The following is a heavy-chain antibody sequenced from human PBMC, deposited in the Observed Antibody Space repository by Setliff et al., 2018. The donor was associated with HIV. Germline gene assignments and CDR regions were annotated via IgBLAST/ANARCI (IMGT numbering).Heavy chain of an antibody. J-gene: IGHJ3*01. Sequence: LSLTCTVSGGSISGHYWNWIRQPAGRGLEWIGRIYTSGSTNYSPSLKSRVSMSVDTSRNQLSLRLTSVTAADTAVYFCARATILQESFDLWGQGTMVTVSS. CDR3: ARATILQESFDL. CDR1: GGSISGHY. CDR2: IYTSGST. V-gene: IGHV4-4*07.